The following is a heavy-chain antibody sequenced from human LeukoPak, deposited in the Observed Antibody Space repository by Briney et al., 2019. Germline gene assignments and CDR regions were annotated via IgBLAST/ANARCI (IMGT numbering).Heavy chain of an antibody. CDR3: ARAAHTTYVLGRYYYYAMDV. CDR1: GFXFSSYT. D-gene: IGHD3-10*01. J-gene: IGHJ6*02. Sequence: GGSLRLSCAASGFXFSSYTIDWVRQAPGKGREWVARISYAGSNNYYADSVKGRFTISSDNPKNTLYLQMDSLRAEDTAVYYCARAAHTTYVLGRYYYYAMDVWGQGTTVTVSS. V-gene: IGHV3-30-3*01. CDR2: ISYAGSNN.